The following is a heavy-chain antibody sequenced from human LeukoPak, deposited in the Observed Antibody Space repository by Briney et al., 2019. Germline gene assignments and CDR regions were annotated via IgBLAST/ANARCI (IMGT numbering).Heavy chain of an antibody. Sequence: KASQTLSLTCTVSGGSISSGGYYWSWIRQHPGKGLEWIGYIYYSGSTYYNPSLKSRVTISVDTSKNQFSLKLSSATAADTAVYHCARTYSSSPYFDYWGQGTLVTVSS. CDR3: ARTYSSSPYFDY. CDR2: IYYSGST. J-gene: IGHJ4*02. V-gene: IGHV4-31*03. D-gene: IGHD6-6*01. CDR1: GGSISSGGYY.